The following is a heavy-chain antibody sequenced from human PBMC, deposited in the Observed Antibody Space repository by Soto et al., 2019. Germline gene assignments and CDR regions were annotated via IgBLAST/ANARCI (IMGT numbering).Heavy chain of an antibody. D-gene: IGHD3-22*01. Sequence: QVQLVESGGGVVQPGRSLRLSCAASGFTFSSYGMHWVRQAPGKGLEWVAVIWYDGSNKYYADSVKGRFTISRDNSKNTLYLQMNSLRAEDTAVYYCARAEHTLHYDSSGYLAYWGQGTLVSVSS. CDR1: GFTFSSYG. CDR2: IWYDGSNK. J-gene: IGHJ4*02. CDR3: ARAEHTLHYDSSGYLAY. V-gene: IGHV3-33*01.